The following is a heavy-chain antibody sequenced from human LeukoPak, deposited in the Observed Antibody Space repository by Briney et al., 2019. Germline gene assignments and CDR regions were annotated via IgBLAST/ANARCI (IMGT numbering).Heavy chain of an antibody. CDR1: GGSISSSSYY. Sequence: PSETLSLTCTVSGGSISSSSYYWGWIRQPPGKGLEWIGSIYYSGSTYYNPSLKSRVTISVDTSKNQFSLKLSSVTAADTAVYYCARVQWLSEYPDAFDIWGQGTMVTVSS. CDR3: ARVQWLSEYPDAFDI. D-gene: IGHD3-22*01. CDR2: IYYSGST. J-gene: IGHJ3*02. V-gene: IGHV4-39*07.